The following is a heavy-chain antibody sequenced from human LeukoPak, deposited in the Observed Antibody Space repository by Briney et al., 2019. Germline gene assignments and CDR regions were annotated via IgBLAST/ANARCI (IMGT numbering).Heavy chain of an antibody. Sequence: PSETLSLTCAVYGGSFSGYYWSWICQPPGKGLEWIGEINHSGSTNYNPSLKSRVTISVDTSKNQFSLKLSSVTAADTAVYYCASSGWLGSDYWGQGTLVTVSS. CDR3: ASSGWLGSDY. J-gene: IGHJ4*02. CDR1: GGSFSGYY. CDR2: INHSGST. D-gene: IGHD6-19*01. V-gene: IGHV4-34*01.